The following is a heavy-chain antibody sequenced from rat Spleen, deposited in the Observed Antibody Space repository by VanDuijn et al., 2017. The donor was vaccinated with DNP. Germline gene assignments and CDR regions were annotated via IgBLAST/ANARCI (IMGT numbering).Heavy chain of an antibody. V-gene: IGHV5-31*01. CDR1: GFTLNKYW. CDR3: ARSGLGAVMDA. D-gene: IGHD5-1*01. J-gene: IGHJ4*01. Sequence: EVQLVESGGGQVQPGGSLTLSCAASGFTLNKYWMTWVRQAPGTGLEWIASIINTGSHTYYSDSVKGRFTISRDNAKSTLYLQMDSLRSEDTATYYCARSGLGAVMDAWGQGASVTVSS. CDR2: IINTGSHT.